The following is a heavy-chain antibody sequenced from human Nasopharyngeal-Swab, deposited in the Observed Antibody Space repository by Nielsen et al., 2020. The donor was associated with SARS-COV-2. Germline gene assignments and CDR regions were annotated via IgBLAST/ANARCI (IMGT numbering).Heavy chain of an antibody. CDR2: INAGNGNT. CDR1: GYTFTSYA. D-gene: IGHD6-13*01. CDR3: AGGIAAAGTLDY. J-gene: IGHJ4*02. V-gene: IGHV1-3*01. Sequence: ASVNVSCKASGYTFTSYAMHWVRQAPGQRLEWMGWINAGNGNTKYSQKFQGRVTITRDTSASTAYMELSSLRSEDTAGYYCAGGIAAAGTLDYWGQGTLVTVSS.